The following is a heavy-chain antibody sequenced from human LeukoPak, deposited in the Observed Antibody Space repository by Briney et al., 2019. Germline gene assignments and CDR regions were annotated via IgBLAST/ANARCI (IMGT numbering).Heavy chain of an antibody. V-gene: IGHV3-30*03. CDR1: GFTFSSYG. J-gene: IGHJ4*02. CDR2: ISYDGSNK. CDR3: TTAMVTPGGG. D-gene: IGHD5-18*01. Sequence: GGSLRLSCAASGFTFSSYGMHWVRQAPGKGLEWVAVISYDGSNKYYADSVKGRFTISRDNSKNTLYLQMNSLKTEDTAVYYCTTAMVTPGGGWGQGTLVTVSS.